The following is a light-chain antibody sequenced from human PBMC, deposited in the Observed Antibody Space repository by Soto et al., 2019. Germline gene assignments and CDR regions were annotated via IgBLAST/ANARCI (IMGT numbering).Light chain of an antibody. CDR3: FSYTSSGTYV. J-gene: IGLJ1*01. Sequence: QSALTQPASVSGSPGQSITISCTGTSSDVGNYKYVSWYQQHPGKAPKLMIYEVSNRPSGVSNRFSGSKSGNTASLTISGLQAEDDTDYYCFSYTSSGTYVFGTGTKVT. CDR2: EVS. V-gene: IGLV2-14*01. CDR1: SSDVGNYKY.